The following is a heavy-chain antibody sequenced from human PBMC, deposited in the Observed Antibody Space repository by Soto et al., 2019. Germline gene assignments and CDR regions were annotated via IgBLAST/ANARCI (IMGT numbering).Heavy chain of an antibody. J-gene: IGHJ4*02. CDR3: ARGGGSGSYYIDY. CDR2: INHSGST. Sequence: PSETLSLTCAVYGGSFSGYYWSWIRQPPGKGLEWIGEINHSGSTNYNPSLKSRVTISVDTSKNQFSLKLSSVTAADTAVYYCARGGGSGSYYIDYWGQGTLVTISS. D-gene: IGHD3-10*01. V-gene: IGHV4-34*01. CDR1: GGSFSGYY.